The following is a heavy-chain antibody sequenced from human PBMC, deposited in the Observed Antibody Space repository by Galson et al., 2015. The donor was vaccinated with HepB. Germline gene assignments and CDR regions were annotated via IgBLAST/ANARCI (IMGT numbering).Heavy chain of an antibody. CDR1: GFTFSSYS. CDR3: AREAFWSGYINWFDP. Sequence: SLRLSCAASGFTFSSYSMNWVRQAPGKGLEWVSSISSSSSYIYYADSVKGRFTISRDNAKNSLYLQMNSLRAEDTAVYYCAREAFWSGYINWFDPWGQGTLVTVSS. D-gene: IGHD3-3*01. J-gene: IGHJ5*02. CDR2: ISSSSSYI. V-gene: IGHV3-21*01.